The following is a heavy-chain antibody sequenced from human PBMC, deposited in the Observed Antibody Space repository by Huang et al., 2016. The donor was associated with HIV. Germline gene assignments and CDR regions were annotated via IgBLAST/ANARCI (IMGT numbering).Heavy chain of an antibody. CDR1: GYTFTSYG. CDR2: VSVYNGNT. D-gene: IGHD4-17*01. Sequence: QVQVVQSGAEVKKPGASVKVSCKASGYTFTSYGISWVRQAPGQGLEWMGWVSVYNGNTNYAQKLQDRVTMTTDTSTSTAYMELRSLRSDDTAVYYCARGRTDYGDSRPYFDYWGQGTLVTVSS. CDR3: ARGRTDYGDSRPYFDY. V-gene: IGHV1-18*01. J-gene: IGHJ4*02.